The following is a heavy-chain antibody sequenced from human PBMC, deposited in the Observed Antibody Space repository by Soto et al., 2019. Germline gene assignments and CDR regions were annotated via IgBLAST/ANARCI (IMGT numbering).Heavy chain of an antibody. CDR1: GFTFSSYG. Sequence: QVQLVESGGGVVQPGRSLRLSCAASGFTFSSYGMHWVRQAPGKGLEWVAVISYDGSNKYYADSVKGRFTISRDNTKNTLYLQMNSLRAEDTAVYYCAKDGGLYYYYYGMDVWGHGTTVTVSS. J-gene: IGHJ6*02. D-gene: IGHD3-16*01. CDR3: AKDGGLYYYYYGMDV. V-gene: IGHV3-30*18. CDR2: ISYDGSNK.